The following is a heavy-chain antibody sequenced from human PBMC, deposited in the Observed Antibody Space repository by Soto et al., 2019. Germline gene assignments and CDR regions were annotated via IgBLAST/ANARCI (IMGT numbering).Heavy chain of an antibody. CDR2: ISGSGGST. CDR3: AKAVVVVAATLNYYYMDV. V-gene: IGHV3-23*01. D-gene: IGHD2-15*01. J-gene: IGHJ6*03. CDR1: GFTFSSYA. Sequence: GGSLILSCAASGFTFSSYAMSWVRQAPGKGLEWVSAISGSGGSTYYADSVKGRFTISRDNSKNTLYLQMNSLRAEDTAVYYCAKAVVVVAATLNYYYMDVWGKGTTVTVSS.